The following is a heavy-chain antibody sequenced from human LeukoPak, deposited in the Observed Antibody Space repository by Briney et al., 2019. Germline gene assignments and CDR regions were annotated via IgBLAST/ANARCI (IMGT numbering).Heavy chain of an antibody. J-gene: IGHJ4*02. CDR3: ASYSYGPTGGIVF. CDR1: GGSISSYY. CDR2: IYYSGST. V-gene: IGHV4-59*01. D-gene: IGHD5-18*01. Sequence: SETLSLTCTVSGGSISSYYWSWIRQPPGKGLEWIGYIYYSGSTNYNPSLKSRVTISVDTSKNQFSLKLSSVTAADTAVYYCASYSYGPTGGIVFWGQGTLVTVSS.